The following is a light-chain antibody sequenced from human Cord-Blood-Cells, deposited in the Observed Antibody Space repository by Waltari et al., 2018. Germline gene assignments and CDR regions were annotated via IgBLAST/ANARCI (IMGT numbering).Light chain of an antibody. Sequence: DIQMTQSPSTLSASVGDRVTITCRASQSISSWLAWYQQKPGKAPKLLIYDASSLESGVPSRFSVSGSGTEFTLTISSLQPDDFATYYCQQYNSYGTFGQGTKVEIK. CDR3: QQYNSYGT. J-gene: IGKJ1*01. CDR2: DAS. CDR1: QSISSW. V-gene: IGKV1-5*01.